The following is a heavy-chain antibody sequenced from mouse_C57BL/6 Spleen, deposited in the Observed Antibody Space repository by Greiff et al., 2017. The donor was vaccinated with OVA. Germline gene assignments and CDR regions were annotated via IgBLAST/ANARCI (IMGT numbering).Heavy chain of an antibody. D-gene: IGHD4-1*01. CDR3: ARAWDVRLAYYGV. CDR2: IDPSDSET. V-gene: IGHV1-52*01. J-gene: IGHJ1*03. CDR1: GYTFTSYW. Sequence: VQLQQPGAELVRPGSSVKLSCKASGYTFTSYWMHWVKQRPIQGLEWLGNIDPSDSETHYTQRFKDKATLTVDKSSSTAYMQISSLTSEDSAVYDYARAWDVRLAYYGVWGTGTTVTVSS.